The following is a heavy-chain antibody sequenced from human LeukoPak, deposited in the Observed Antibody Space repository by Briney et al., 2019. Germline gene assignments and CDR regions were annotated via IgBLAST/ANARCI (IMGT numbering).Heavy chain of an antibody. CDR1: GYSISSGYY. Sequence: PSETLSLTCTVSGYSISSGYYWGWIRQPPGKGLEWIGSIYHSGSTYYNPSLKSRVTISVDTSKNQFSLKLSSVTAADTAVYYCARGPFIGERRYWYFDLWGRGTLVTVSS. J-gene: IGHJ2*01. D-gene: IGHD1-1*01. CDR3: ARGPFIGERRYWYFDL. CDR2: IYHSGST. V-gene: IGHV4-38-2*02.